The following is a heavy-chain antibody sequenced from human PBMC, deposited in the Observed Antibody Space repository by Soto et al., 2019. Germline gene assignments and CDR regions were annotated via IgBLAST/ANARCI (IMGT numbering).Heavy chain of an antibody. CDR3: ATEGDIVVVPAAIRSPGYYYGMDV. Sequence: QVQLVQSGAEVKKPGASVKVSCKVSGYTLTELSMHWVRQAPGKGLEWMGGFEPEDGETIYAQKFQGRVTMTEGASTDTAYMELSSLRSEDTAVYYCATEGDIVVVPAAIRSPGYYYGMDVWGQGTTVTVSS. D-gene: IGHD2-2*01. V-gene: IGHV1-24*01. J-gene: IGHJ6*02. CDR1: GYTLTELS. CDR2: FEPEDGET.